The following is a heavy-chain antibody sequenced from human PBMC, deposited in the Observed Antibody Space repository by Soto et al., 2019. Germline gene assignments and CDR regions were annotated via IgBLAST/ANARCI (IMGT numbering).Heavy chain of an antibody. Sequence: GASVKVSCKASGFTFTSSAVQWVRQARGQRLEWIGWIVVGSGSTDYAQKFQERVTLTRDMSTSTAYMELSSLRSEETAVYYCARGSGAGGVISYWGQGTLVTVSS. D-gene: IGHD3-16*01. J-gene: IGHJ4*02. CDR2: IVVGSGST. CDR1: GFTFTSSA. V-gene: IGHV1-58*01. CDR3: ARGSGAGGVISY.